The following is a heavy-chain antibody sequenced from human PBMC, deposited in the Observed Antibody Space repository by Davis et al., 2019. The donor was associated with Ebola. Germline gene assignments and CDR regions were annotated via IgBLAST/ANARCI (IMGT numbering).Heavy chain of an antibody. CDR3: ASIVARRDYYYGMDV. J-gene: IGHJ6*02. CDR2: ISSSSSYI. D-gene: IGHD6-6*01. Sequence: PGGSLRLSCAASGFTFSSYSMNWVRQAPGKGLEWVSSISSSSSYIYYADSVKGRFTISRDNAKNSLYLQMNSLRAEDTAVYHCASIVARRDYYYGMDVWGQGTTVTVSS. CDR1: GFTFSSYS. V-gene: IGHV3-21*01.